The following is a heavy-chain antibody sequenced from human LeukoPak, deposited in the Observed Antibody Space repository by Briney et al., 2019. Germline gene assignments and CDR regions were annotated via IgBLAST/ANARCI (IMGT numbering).Heavy chain of an antibody. J-gene: IGHJ4*02. CDR3: ARGELGDRSGFANFDS. CDR2: VIPMFGPA. Sequence: SVKVSCKAPGGTFDSYGISWVRQAPGQGLEWMGGVIPMFGPAKYAPKFQGRATMTTDASTSTAYMVLNSLRSEDTATYFCARGELGDRSGFANFDSWGQGTLVTVSS. V-gene: IGHV1-69*05. D-gene: IGHD3-22*01. CDR1: GGTFDSYG.